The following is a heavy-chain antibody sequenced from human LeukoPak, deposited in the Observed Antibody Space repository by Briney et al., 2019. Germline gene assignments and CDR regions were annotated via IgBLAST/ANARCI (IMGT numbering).Heavy chain of an antibody. J-gene: IGHJ4*02. CDR1: GGSISSHY. D-gene: IGHD3-10*01. V-gene: IGHV4-59*11. Sequence: SETLSLTCTVSGGSISSHYWSWIRQPPGKGLEWIGYIYYSGSTNYSPSLKSRVTISVDTSKNQFSLKLSSVTAADTAVYYCARDRELGYWGQGTLVTVSS. CDR3: ARDRELGY. CDR2: IYYSGST.